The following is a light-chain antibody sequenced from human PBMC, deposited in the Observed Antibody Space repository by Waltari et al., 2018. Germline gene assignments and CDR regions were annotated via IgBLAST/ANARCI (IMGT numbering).Light chain of an antibody. CDR2: RNN. Sequence: QSVLTQPPSASGTPGQRVTISCSGSSSNIGSNYVYWYQQLPGTAPKLLIDRNNQRPSWVPDRFSGSKSGTSASLAISGLRSEDEADYYCAAWDDSLSGYVFGTGTKVTVL. CDR3: AAWDDSLSGYV. CDR1: SSNIGSNY. J-gene: IGLJ1*01. V-gene: IGLV1-47*01.